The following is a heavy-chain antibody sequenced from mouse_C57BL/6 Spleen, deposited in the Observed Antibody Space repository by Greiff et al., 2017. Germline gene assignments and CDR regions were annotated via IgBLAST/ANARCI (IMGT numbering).Heavy chain of an antibody. CDR2: ISNKANGYTT. J-gene: IGHJ3*01. CDR1: GFTFTDYY. V-gene: IGHV7-3*01. Sequence: EVMLVESGGGLVQPGGSLSLSCAASGFTFTDYYMSWVRQPPGKALEWLGFISNKANGYTTEYSASVKGRFTISRDNSQSILYLQMNALRAEDSATYYCARLDSSGSWFAYWGQGTLVTVSA. D-gene: IGHD3-2*02. CDR3: ARLDSSGSWFAY.